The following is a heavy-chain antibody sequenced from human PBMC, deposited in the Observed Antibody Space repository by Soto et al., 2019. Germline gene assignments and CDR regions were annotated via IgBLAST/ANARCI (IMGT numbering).Heavy chain of an antibody. CDR1: GFTFSSYG. V-gene: IGHV3-30*18. J-gene: IGHJ4*02. D-gene: IGHD2-21*02. Sequence: QVQLVESGGGVVQPGRSLRLSCAASGFTFSSYGMHWVRQAPGKGLEWVAVISYDGSNKYYADSVKGRFTISRDKSKNTLYLQMNSLRAEDTAVYDFANGSRIVVVTAPYDYWGQGTLVTVSS. CDR3: ANGSRIVVVTAPYDY. CDR2: ISYDGSNK.